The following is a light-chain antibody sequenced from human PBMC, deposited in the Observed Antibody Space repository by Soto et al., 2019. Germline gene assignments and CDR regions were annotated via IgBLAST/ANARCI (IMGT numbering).Light chain of an antibody. Sequence: DIPLTQSPSFLSASVGDRVTITCRASQDISSSLAWYQQKPGKAPKLLIYAASTLQGGVPSRFSGSGSGTEFTLTISSLQPEDFAAYYCQQLNSYPSITFGQGTRLEMK. CDR3: QQLNSYPSIT. CDR1: QDISSS. CDR2: AAS. J-gene: IGKJ5*01. V-gene: IGKV1-9*01.